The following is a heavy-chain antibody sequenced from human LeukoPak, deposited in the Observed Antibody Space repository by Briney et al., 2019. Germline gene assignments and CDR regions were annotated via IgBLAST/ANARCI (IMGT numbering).Heavy chain of an antibody. CDR3: ARYAVVAATAIDY. CDR2: INHSGST. V-gene: IGHV4-34*01. Sequence: SETLSLTCAVYGGSFSGYYWSWIRQPPGKGLEWIGEINHSGSTNYNPSLKSRVTISVDTSKNQFSLKLNSVIAADTAVYYCARYAVVAATAIDYWGQGTLVTVSS. J-gene: IGHJ4*02. CDR1: GGSFSGYY. D-gene: IGHD2-15*01.